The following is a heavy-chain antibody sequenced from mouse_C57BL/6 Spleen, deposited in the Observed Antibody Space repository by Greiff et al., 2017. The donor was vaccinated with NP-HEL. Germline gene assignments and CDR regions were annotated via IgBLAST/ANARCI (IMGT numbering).Heavy chain of an antibody. V-gene: IGHV1-26*01. D-gene: IGHD1-1*01. CDR3: ARRDYGGGYAMDY. CDR1: GYTFTDYY. J-gene: IGHJ4*01. Sequence: EVQLQQSGPELVKPGASVKISCKASGYTFTDYYMNWVKQSHGKSLEWIGDINPNNGGTSYNQKFKGKATLTVDKSSSTAYMELRSLTSEDSAVYYCARRDYGGGYAMDYWGQGTSVTVSS. CDR2: INPNNGGT.